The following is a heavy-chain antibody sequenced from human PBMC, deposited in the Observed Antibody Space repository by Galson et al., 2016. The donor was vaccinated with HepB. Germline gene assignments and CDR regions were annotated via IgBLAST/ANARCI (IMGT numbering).Heavy chain of an antibody. V-gene: IGHV3-33*06. D-gene: IGHD5-18*01. CDR2: IWSDGSHK. Sequence: SLRLSCAASGLSFSTYGMHWVRQAPGKGLEWVAVIWSDGSHKYYADSVKGRFTISRDNSKDTLYLEMKSLRAEDTAVYYCSDEYIYGHTPGDCWGQGTLVTFSS. CDR1: GLSFSTYG. CDR3: SDEYIYGHTPGDC. J-gene: IGHJ4*02.